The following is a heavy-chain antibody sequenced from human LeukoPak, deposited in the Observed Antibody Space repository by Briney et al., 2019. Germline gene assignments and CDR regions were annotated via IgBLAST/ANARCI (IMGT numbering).Heavy chain of an antibody. V-gene: IGHV3-15*01. CDR1: GFTFSNAW. D-gene: IGHD3-22*01. Sequence: PGGSLRLSCAASGFTFSNAWMSWVRQAPGKGREWVGRIKSKTDGGTTDYAAPVKGRFTNSRVDSKNTLYLQMNGLKTEDTAVYYCTTRVWFYDSSGYPFDYWGQGTLVTVSS. CDR2: IKSKTDGGTT. CDR3: TTRVWFYDSSGYPFDY. J-gene: IGHJ4*02.